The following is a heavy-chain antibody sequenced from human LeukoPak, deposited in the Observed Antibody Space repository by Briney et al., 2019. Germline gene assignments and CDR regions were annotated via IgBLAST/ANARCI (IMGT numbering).Heavy chain of an antibody. V-gene: IGHV3-23*01. J-gene: IGHJ4*02. CDR2: ISGSGGST. CDR1: GFTFSSYA. D-gene: IGHD4-17*01. CDR3: ASAHYGDYEGFADLNF. Sequence: GGSLRLSCAASGFTFSSYAMSWVRQAPGKGLEWVSAISGSGGSTYYADSVKGRFTISRDNSKNTLYLQMNSLRAEDTAVYYCASAHYGDYEGFADLNFWGQGTLVTVSS.